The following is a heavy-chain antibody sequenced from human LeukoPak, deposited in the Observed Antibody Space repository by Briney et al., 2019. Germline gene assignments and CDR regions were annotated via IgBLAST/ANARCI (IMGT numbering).Heavy chain of an antibody. CDR3: AMPMVGAKNVFDY. Sequence: PGGSLRLSCAASGFTFSSYAMSWVRQAPRHELEWVTGISGSGGSTYYEQSVKSRFTISGDNSKNTLYLQMSSLSAEDTAVYYCAMPMVGAKNVFDYWGGRIVVVVSS. CDR1: GFTFSSYA. D-gene: IGHD1-26*01. V-gene: IGHV3-23*01. J-gene: IGHJ4*01. CDR2: ISGSGGST.